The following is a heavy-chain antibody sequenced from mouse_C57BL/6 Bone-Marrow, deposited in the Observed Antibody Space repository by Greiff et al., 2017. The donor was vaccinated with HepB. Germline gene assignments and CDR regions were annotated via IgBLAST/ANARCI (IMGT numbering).Heavy chain of an antibody. CDR2: ISDGGSYT. V-gene: IGHV5-4*01. CDR1: GFTFSSYA. Sequence: EVKLVESGGGLVKPGGSLKLSCAASGFTFSSYAMSWVRQTPEKRLEWVATISDGGSYTYYPDNVKGRFTISRDNAKNNLYLQMSHLKSEDTAMYYCARDLTTVVARYFDVWGTGTTVTVSS. D-gene: IGHD1-1*01. CDR3: ARDLTTVVARYFDV. J-gene: IGHJ1*03.